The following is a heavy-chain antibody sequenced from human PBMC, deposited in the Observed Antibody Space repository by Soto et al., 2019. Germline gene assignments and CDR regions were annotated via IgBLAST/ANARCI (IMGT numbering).Heavy chain of an antibody. CDR3: ARDPLDPGVEGLIIGNLDY. J-gene: IGHJ4*02. CDR2: IWFDGGNK. CDR1: GCTFNNYG. V-gene: IGHV3-33*01. Sequence: GGSLRLSCASSGCTFNNYGMHWVRQAPGKGLEWVALIWFDGGNKYYADSVKGRFTISRDNSKNTLFLQMNSLRAEDTAVYYCARDPLDPGVEGLIIGNLDYWGQGTLVTVSS. D-gene: IGHD3-10*01.